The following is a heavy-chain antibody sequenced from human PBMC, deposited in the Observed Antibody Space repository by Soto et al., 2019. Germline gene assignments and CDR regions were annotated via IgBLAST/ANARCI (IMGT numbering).Heavy chain of an antibody. V-gene: IGHV4-30-2*01. Sequence: PSETLSLTCAISGGSINNGGYSWSWIRQPAGKGLEWIGYIYHSGVTYYNPSLKSRVTISRDRSENQFSLKLSSVTAADTAVYFCASGGQYYYYAMDVWGQGTAVTVSS. CDR2: IYHSGVT. CDR3: ASGGQYYYYAMDV. J-gene: IGHJ6*02. CDR1: GGSINNGGYS.